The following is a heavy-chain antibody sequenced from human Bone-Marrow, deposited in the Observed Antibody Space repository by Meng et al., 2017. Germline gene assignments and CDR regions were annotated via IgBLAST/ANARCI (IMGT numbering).Heavy chain of an antibody. V-gene: IGHV5-51*01. CDR2: IYPGDSDT. CDR1: GYSFTSYW. Sequence: KVSCKGSGYSFTSYWIGWVRQMPGKGLEWMGIIYPGDSDTRYSPSFQGQVTISADKSISTAYLQWSGLKASDTAMYYCARQYYYGSACMDVWGQGTTVTVSS. D-gene: IGHD3-10*01. J-gene: IGHJ6*02. CDR3: ARQYYYGSACMDV.